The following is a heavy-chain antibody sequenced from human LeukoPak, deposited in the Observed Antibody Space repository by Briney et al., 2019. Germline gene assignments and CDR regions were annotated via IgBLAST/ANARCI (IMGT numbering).Heavy chain of an antibody. CDR1: GFTFSSYA. V-gene: IGHV3-23*01. Sequence: GGSLRLSCAASGFTFSSYAMSWVRQAPGKGLEWVSTISNSDDNTYYADSVKGRFAISRDNSKNTLYLQMNSLTAEDTAIYYCAKPARTDYADYWGQGTLVTVPS. CDR2: ISNSDDNT. CDR3: AKPARTDYADY. J-gene: IGHJ4*02. D-gene: IGHD1-14*01.